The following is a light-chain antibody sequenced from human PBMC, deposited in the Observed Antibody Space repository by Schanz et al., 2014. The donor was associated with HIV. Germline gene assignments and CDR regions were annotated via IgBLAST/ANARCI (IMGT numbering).Light chain of an antibody. J-gene: IGKJ3*01. CDR1: RSVNSN. Sequence: EIVMTQSPVTLSVSPGERVTLSCRASRSVNSNLAWYQQKPGQAPRLLIYRASTRATGIPARFSGSGSGTEFTLTISSLQSEDFALYYCQQYNNWPPVFGPGTKVDIK. CDR3: QQYNNWPPV. V-gene: IGKV3-15*01. CDR2: RAS.